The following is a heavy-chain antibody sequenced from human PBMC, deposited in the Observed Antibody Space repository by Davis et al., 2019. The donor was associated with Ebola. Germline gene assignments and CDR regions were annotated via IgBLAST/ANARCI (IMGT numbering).Heavy chain of an antibody. Sequence: AASVKVSCKASGYTFTNYGITWVRQAPGQGLEWMGWISAYNGNTNYAQKLQGRVTMTTDTSTSTAYMELRSLRSDDTAVYYCGSGEAAAGDYWGQGTLVTVSS. CDR2: ISAYNGNT. J-gene: IGHJ4*02. CDR3: GSGEAAAGDY. V-gene: IGHV1-18*04. D-gene: IGHD6-13*01. CDR1: GYTFTNYG.